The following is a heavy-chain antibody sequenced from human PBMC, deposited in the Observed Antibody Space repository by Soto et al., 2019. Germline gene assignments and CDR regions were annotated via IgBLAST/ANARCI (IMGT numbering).Heavy chain of an antibody. CDR3: ARDVWHCGSNSCYFYGMDV. V-gene: IGHV3-30-3*01. J-gene: IGHJ6*02. D-gene: IGHD2-2*01. Sequence: QVQLVESGGGLVQPGRSLRLSCAGSGFTFSTYSVPWVRQAPGKGLEWVAVVSSDGTRTYYADSVKGRFTISRDNSMDTRFMQMNSLRVEDTAVYYCARDVWHCGSNSCYFYGMDVWGQGTTVTVSS. CDR1: GFTFSTYS. CDR2: VSSDGTRT.